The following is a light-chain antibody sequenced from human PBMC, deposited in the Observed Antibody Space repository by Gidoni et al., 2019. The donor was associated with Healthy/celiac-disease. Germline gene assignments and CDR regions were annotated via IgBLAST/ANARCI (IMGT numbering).Light chain of an antibody. Sequence: EIVLTQSQATLSLSPGERATLSCGASQSGSSSYLAWYQQKTGLAPRLLIYDASSRATGIPDRFSGSGSGTDFTLTISRLEPEDFAVYYCQQYGSSPYTFGQGTKLEIK. CDR3: QQYGSSPYT. J-gene: IGKJ2*01. CDR1: QSGSSSY. V-gene: IGKV3D-20*01. CDR2: DAS.